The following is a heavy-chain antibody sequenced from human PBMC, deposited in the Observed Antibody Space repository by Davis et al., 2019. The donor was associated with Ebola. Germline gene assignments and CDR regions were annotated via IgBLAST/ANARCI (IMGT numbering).Heavy chain of an antibody. CDR1: VGSFSDYA. J-gene: IGHJ6*04. CDR2: IIPIFGAP. Sequence: SVHVSCMVSVGSFSDYAISWLRQAPGQGLEWMGGIIPIFGAPDYAQKFQGRVMITADESTSTVYVELTSLRSEETAVYYCAKRAVFGYYGMDVWGTGTTVTVSS. D-gene: IGHD3-10*02. V-gene: IGHV1-69*13. CDR3: AKRAVFGYYGMDV.